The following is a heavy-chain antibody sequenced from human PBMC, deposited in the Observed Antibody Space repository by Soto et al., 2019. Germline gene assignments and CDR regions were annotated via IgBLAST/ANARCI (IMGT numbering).Heavy chain of an antibody. CDR3: ARDDEYSSSWYVSSAKY. CDR2: IIPIFGTA. J-gene: IGHJ4*02. V-gene: IGHV1-69*13. CDR1: GGTFSSYA. D-gene: IGHD6-13*01. Sequence: SVKVSCKASGGTFSSYAISWVRQAPGQGLEWMGGIIPIFGTANYAQKFQGRVTITADESTSTAYMELSSLRSEDTAVYYCARDDEYSSSWYVSSAKYWGQGTLVTVSS.